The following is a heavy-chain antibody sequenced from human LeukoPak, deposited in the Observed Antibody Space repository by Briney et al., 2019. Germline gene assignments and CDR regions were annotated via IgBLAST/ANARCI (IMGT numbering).Heavy chain of an antibody. Sequence: GRSLRLSCAASGFTVSSYGMHWVRQAPGKGLEWVAVIWYDGSNEYYADFVKGRFTISRDSSKNTVYLQMNSLRVEDTAVYYCAREKVLRFLEWLSPYGMDVWGQGTTVTVSS. CDR2: IWYDGSNE. CDR1: GFTVSSYG. D-gene: IGHD3-3*01. CDR3: AREKVLRFLEWLSPYGMDV. V-gene: IGHV3-33*01. J-gene: IGHJ6*02.